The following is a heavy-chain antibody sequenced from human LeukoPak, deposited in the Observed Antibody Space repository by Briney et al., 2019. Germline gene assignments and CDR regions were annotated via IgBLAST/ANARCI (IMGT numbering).Heavy chain of an antibody. D-gene: IGHD3-22*01. V-gene: IGHV3-21*01. CDR3: ARDFYDTSGYYYDY. Sequence: GGSLRLSCAASGFTLSRYSMNWVRQAPGKGLEWVSSISGTGSYKYYADSVKGRFTISRDNAKNSLYLQMNSLRAEDTAVYYCARDFYDTSGYYYDYWGQGTLVTVSS. J-gene: IGHJ4*02. CDR1: GFTLSRYS. CDR2: ISGTGSYK.